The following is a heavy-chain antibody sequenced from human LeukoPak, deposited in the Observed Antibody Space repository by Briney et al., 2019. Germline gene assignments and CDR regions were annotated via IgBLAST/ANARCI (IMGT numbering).Heavy chain of an antibody. CDR2: LSSRGSTI. J-gene: IGHJ2*01. CDR1: GFTFSSFE. CDR3: ARPPYCGGDCYPCDFDL. V-gene: IGHV3-48*03. Sequence: GGSLRLSCAASGFTFSSFEMKWVRQAPGMGLMWVSYLSSRGSTIYYADSVKGRFTISRDNAKNSLYLQMNSLRAEDTAVYYCARPPYCGGDCYPCDFDLWGRGTLVTVSS. D-gene: IGHD2-21*02.